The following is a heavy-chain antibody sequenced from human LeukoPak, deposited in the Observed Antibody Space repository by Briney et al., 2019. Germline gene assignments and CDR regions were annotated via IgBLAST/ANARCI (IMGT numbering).Heavy chain of an antibody. CDR2: INHSGST. J-gene: IGHJ4*02. CDR3: ARATYYDFWSAVTDY. Sequence: KPSETLSLTCAVYGGSFSGYYWSRIRQPPGKGLEWIGEINHSGSTNYNPSLKSRVTISVDTSENQFSLKLSSVTAADTAVYYCARATYYDFWSAVTDYWGQGTLVTVSS. D-gene: IGHD3-3*01. V-gene: IGHV4-34*01. CDR1: GGSFSGYY.